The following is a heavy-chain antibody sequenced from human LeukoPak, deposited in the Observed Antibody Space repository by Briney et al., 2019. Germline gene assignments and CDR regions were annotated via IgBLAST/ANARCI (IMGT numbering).Heavy chain of an antibody. CDR1: GFAVSVNY. Sequence: GGSLRLSCAASGFAVSVNYMTWVRLAPGKGLEWVSLLHSDGTTYYAESVKGRFTISTDNSKNTLYLQMNSLRVEDTALYYCAGRRKEAAAFDDWGQGTLVTVSS. CDR2: LHSDGTT. D-gene: IGHD6-13*01. V-gene: IGHV3-66*01. J-gene: IGHJ4*02. CDR3: AGRRKEAAAFDD.